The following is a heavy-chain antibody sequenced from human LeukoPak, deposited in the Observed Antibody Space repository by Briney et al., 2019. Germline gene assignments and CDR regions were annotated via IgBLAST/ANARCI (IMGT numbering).Heavy chain of an antibody. J-gene: IGHJ6*03. CDR2: ISGSGGST. V-gene: IGHV3-23*01. CDR3: AKVSGRGDYMDV. CDR1: GFTFSSYS. D-gene: IGHD3-10*01. Sequence: GGSLRLSCVASGFTFSSYSGSWVRQAPGKGLEWVSAISGSGGSTYYADSVKGRFTISRDNSKNTLYLQMNSLRAEDTAVYYCAKVSGRGDYMDVWGKGTTVTISS.